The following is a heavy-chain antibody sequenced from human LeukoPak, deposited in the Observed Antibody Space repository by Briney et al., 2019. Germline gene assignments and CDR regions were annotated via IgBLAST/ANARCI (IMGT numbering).Heavy chain of an antibody. Sequence: SQTLSLTCAISGDSVSSNSAAWNWIRQSPSRGLEWLGRTYYRSKWYNDYAVSVKSRITINPDTSKNQFSLKLSSVTAADTAVYYCARGKRITIFGVVVSDWFDPWGQGTLVTVSS. CDR3: ARGKRITIFGVVVSDWFDP. CDR1: GDSVSSNSAA. V-gene: IGHV6-1*01. D-gene: IGHD3-3*01. CDR2: TYYRSKWYN. J-gene: IGHJ5*02.